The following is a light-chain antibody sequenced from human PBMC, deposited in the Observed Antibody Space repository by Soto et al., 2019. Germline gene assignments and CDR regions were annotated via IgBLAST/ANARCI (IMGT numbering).Light chain of an antibody. V-gene: IGKV3-11*01. CDR1: QNVRSF. Sequence: EVVFTQSPATLSLSPGERATLSCRASQNVRSFLDWYQQKPGQAPRLLIYAASNRATGIPDRFSGSGSGTDFTLTSSRLEPEDFAVYYCQQHSHWPPWTFGQGTRVEIQ. J-gene: IGKJ1*01. CDR2: AAS. CDR3: QQHSHWPPWT.